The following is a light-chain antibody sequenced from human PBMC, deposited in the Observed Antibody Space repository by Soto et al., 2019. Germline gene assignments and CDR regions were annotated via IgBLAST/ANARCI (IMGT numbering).Light chain of an antibody. V-gene: IGKV3-15*01. Sequence: EIVMTQSPATLSVSPGERATLSCRASQSVSDNLAWYQQKPGQPPRLLIYAASSRPTGIPARFSGSGSGTEFTLTISSLQSEDFAVYYCQQYNNWPPWTFGQGTKVEIK. J-gene: IGKJ1*01. CDR3: QQYNNWPPWT. CDR1: QSVSDN. CDR2: AAS.